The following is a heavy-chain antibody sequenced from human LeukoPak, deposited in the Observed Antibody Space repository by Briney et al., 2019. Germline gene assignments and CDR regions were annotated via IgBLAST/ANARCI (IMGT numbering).Heavy chain of an antibody. CDR2: IWYVGSSK. CDR1: GFSFNTYG. V-gene: IGHV3-33*01. D-gene: IGHD3-22*01. Sequence: GRSLRLSCAASGFSFNTYGIHWVRQPPGKGLEWVAIIWYVGSSKYSADSVKGRFTISRDNSKNTLYLQMNSLRAEDTAVYYCARDSGDTRYYYDSSGYYPGYFDFWGQGTPVTVSS. J-gene: IGHJ4*02. CDR3: ARDSGDTRYYYDSSGYYPGYFDF.